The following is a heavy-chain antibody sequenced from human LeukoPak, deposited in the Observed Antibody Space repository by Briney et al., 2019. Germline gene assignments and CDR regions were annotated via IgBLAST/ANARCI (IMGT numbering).Heavy chain of an antibody. CDR2: INPNSGGT. D-gene: IGHD4-23*01. Sequence: ASVKVSCKASGSTFTRYYIHWVRQAPGQGLEWMGWINPNSGGTNYAQKFQGWVTMTRDTSISTAYMELSRLRSDDTAVYYCATTVVTSYYGMDVWGQGTTVTVSS. V-gene: IGHV1-2*04. J-gene: IGHJ6*02. CDR3: ATTVVTSYYGMDV. CDR1: GSTFTRYY.